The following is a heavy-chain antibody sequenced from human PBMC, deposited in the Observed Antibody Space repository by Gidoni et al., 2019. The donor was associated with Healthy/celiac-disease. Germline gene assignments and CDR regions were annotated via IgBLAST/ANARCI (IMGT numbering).Heavy chain of an antibody. CDR2: ISGSGGIT. Sequence: EVQLLASGGGLVQPGGSLRLSCAASGFTFRSYAMSWVRQAPGKGLEWVSAISGSGGITYYADSVKGRFTISRDNSKNTLYLQMNSLRAEDTAVYYCASKSYYYGSGSYYPLDYWGQGTLVTVSS. CDR3: ASKSYYYGSGSYYPLDY. J-gene: IGHJ4*02. V-gene: IGHV3-23*01. CDR1: GFTFRSYA. D-gene: IGHD3-10*01.